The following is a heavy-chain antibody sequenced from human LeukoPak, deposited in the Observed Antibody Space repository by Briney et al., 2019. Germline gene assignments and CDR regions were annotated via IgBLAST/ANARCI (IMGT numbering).Heavy chain of an antibody. D-gene: IGHD3-22*01. CDR3: ARAQRSTMIVD. CDR1: GGSISSGGYY. J-gene: IGHJ4*02. Sequence: SETLSLTCTVSGGSISSGGYYWSWIRQHPGKGLEWIGYIYYSGSTYYNPSLKSRVTTSVDTSKNQFSLKLSSVTAADTAVYYCARAQRSTMIVDWGQGTLVTVSS. V-gene: IGHV4-31*03. CDR2: IYYSGST.